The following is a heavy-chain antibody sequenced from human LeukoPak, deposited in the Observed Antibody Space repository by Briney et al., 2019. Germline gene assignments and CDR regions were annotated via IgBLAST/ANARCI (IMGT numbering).Heavy chain of an antibody. CDR2: MNPNSGNT. J-gene: IGHJ3*02. CDR1: GYTFTSYG. CDR3: ARDRAYDSSGYFDAFDI. Sequence: GASVKVPCKASGYTFTSYGINWVRQATGQGLEWMGWMNPNSGNTGYAQKFQGRVTITRNTSISTAYMELSSLRSEDTAVYYCARDRAYDSSGYFDAFDIWGQGTMVTVSS. D-gene: IGHD3-22*01. V-gene: IGHV1-8*03.